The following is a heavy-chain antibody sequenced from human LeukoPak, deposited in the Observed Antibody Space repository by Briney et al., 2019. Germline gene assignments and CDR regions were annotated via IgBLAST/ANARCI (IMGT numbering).Heavy chain of an antibody. CDR2: IYSDNT. D-gene: IGHD4/OR15-4a*01. CDR3: ARRAGAYSHPYDY. CDR1: GFTVSSNS. V-gene: IGHV3-53*01. J-gene: IGHJ4*02. Sequence: LSGGSLRLFCTVSGFTVSSNSMSWVRQAPGKGLEWVSFIYSDNTHYSDSVKGRFTISRDNSKNTLYLQMNSLRAEDTAVYYCARRAGAYSHPYDYWGQGTLVTVSS.